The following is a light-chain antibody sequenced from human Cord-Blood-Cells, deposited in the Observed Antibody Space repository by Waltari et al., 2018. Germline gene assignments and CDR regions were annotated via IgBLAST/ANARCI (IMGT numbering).Light chain of an antibody. CDR3: SSYTSSSTWV. V-gene: IGLV2-14*01. CDR1: SSDVGGYNY. Sequence: QSALTQPASVSGSPGQSITISCTGTSSDVGGYNYVSWYQQHPGKAPKLMIYDGSKRPSGVSNRCSGSKSGNTASLTISGLQAEDEADYYCSSYTSSSTWVVGGGTKLTVL. J-gene: IGLJ3*02. CDR2: DGS.